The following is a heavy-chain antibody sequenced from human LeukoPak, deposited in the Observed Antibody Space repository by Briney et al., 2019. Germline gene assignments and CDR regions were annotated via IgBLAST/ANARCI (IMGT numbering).Heavy chain of an antibody. V-gene: IGHV1-69*01. CDR2: IIPIFGTA. Sequence: SVKVSCKASGGTFSSYAISWVRQAPGQGLEWMGGIIPIFGTANYAQKFQGRVTITADESTSTAYMELSSLRSDDTAVYYCAKTLYIAAAPGGFDYWGQGTLVAVSS. CDR3: AKTLYIAAAPGGFDY. J-gene: IGHJ4*02. CDR1: GGTFSSYA. D-gene: IGHD6-13*01.